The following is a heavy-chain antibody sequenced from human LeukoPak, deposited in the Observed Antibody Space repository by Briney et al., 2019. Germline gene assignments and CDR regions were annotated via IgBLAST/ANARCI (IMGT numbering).Heavy chain of an antibody. J-gene: IGHJ4*02. D-gene: IGHD3-16*02. CDR1: GGSISSGDYY. V-gene: IGHV4-30-4*01. CDR2: IYDGGST. CDR3: ARVYRASDY. Sequence: PSRTLSLSCTVSGGSISSGDYYWSCIRQPPGQGPEWIGYIYDGGSTYYNPSLNSRVTISVDTSKNQFSLKLSSVTAADTAVYYCARVYRASDYWGQGTLVTVSS.